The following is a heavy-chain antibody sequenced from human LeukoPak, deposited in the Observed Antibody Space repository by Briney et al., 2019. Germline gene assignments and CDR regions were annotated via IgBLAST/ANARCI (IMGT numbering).Heavy chain of an antibody. CDR2: INHSGST. CDR1: GGSISSYY. V-gene: IGHV4-34*01. Sequence: PSETLSLTCTVSGGSISSYYWSWIRQPPGKGLEWIGEINHSGSTNYNPSLKSRVTISVDTSKNQFSLKLSSVTAADTAVYYCARGGNSSSWYTTFDYWGQGTLVTVSS. J-gene: IGHJ4*02. D-gene: IGHD6-13*01. CDR3: ARGGNSSSWYTTFDY.